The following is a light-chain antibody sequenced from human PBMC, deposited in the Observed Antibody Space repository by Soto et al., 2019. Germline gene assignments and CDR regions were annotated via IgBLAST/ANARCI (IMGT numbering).Light chain of an antibody. V-gene: IGLV2-14*01. J-gene: IGLJ1*01. CDR3: SSYTSSSLYV. Sequence: ALTQPASVSGSPGQSITISCTGTSSDVGGYNYVSWYQQHPGKAPKLMIYEVSNRPSGVSNRFSGSKSGNTASLTISGLQAEDEADYYCSSYTSSSLYVFGTGTKV. CDR1: SSDVGGYNY. CDR2: EVS.